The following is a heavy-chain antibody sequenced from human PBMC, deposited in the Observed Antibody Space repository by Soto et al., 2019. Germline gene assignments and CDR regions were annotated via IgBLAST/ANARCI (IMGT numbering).Heavy chain of an antibody. CDR3: ARDSNYYDSSGYWARDAFDI. CDR1: GFTFSSYA. J-gene: IGHJ3*02. D-gene: IGHD3-22*01. Sequence: QVQLVESGGGVVQPGRSLRLSCAASGFTFSSYAMHWVRQAPGKGLEWVAVISYDGSNKYYADSVKGRFTISRDNSKNTLYLQMNSLRAEDTAVYYCARDSNYYDSSGYWARDAFDIWGQGTMVTVSS. V-gene: IGHV3-30-3*01. CDR2: ISYDGSNK.